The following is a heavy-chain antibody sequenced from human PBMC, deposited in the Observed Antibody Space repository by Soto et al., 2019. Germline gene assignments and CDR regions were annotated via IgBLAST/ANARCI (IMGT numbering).Heavy chain of an antibody. Sequence: ASVKVSCKASGGTFSSYAISWVRQAPGQGLEWMGGIIPNSGGTNYAQKFQGRVTMTRDTSISTAYMELSRLRSDDTAVYYCARQLRYFDWLYKDWGQGTLVTVSS. J-gene: IGHJ4*02. V-gene: IGHV1-2*02. D-gene: IGHD3-9*01. CDR3: ARQLRYFDWLYKD. CDR2: IIPNSGGT. CDR1: GGTFSSYA.